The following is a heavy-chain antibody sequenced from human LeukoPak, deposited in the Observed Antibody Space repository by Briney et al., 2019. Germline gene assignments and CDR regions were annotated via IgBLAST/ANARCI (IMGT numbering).Heavy chain of an antibody. CDR1: GFTFSSYA. CDR2: IYYSGST. V-gene: IGHV4-39*01. CDR3: ARFPYGDYYFDY. J-gene: IGHJ4*02. Sequence: PGGSLRLSCAASGFTFSSYAMSWIRQPPGKGLEWIGSIYYSGSTYYNPSLKSRVTISVDTSKNQFSLKLSSVTAADTAVYYCARFPYGDYYFDYWGQGTLVTVSS. D-gene: IGHD4-17*01.